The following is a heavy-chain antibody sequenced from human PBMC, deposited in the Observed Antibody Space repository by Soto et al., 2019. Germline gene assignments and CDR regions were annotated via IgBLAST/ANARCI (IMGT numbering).Heavy chain of an antibody. Sequence: QITLKESGPTLVKPTQTLTLTCTFSGFSLSTSGVGVGWIRQPPGKALEWLALIYWDDDKRYSPSLKIRLTITKDTSKNQVVRTMTNMDPVDTATYYCAHKRTYYDSSGYPAWGQGTLVTVSS. V-gene: IGHV2-5*02. CDR3: AHKRTYYDSSGYPA. D-gene: IGHD3-22*01. CDR1: GFSLSTSGVG. CDR2: IYWDDDK. J-gene: IGHJ5*02.